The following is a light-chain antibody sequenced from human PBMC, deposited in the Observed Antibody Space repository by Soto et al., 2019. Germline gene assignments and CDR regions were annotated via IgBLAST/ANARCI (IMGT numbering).Light chain of an antibody. CDR2: GAS. V-gene: IGKV3-15*01. Sequence: EIVMTQSPVTLSASPGERVTLSGRASQSVDINLAWYQQKPGQAPRLLIYGASTRATGIPARFSGSGSGTEFTLTISSLQSEDFAVYYCQQYNNWPRTFGQGTKVDNK. CDR1: QSVDIN. CDR3: QQYNNWPRT. J-gene: IGKJ1*01.